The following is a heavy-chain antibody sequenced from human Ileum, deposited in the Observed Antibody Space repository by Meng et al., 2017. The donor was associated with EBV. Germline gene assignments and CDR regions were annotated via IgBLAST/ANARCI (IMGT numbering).Heavy chain of an antibody. J-gene: IGHJ4*02. D-gene: IGHD3-10*01. CDR1: GGSISSSSYY. V-gene: IGHV4-39*07. CDR3: ARDRSGSYYSPTFDY. CDR2: IYYSGST. Sequence: QVELAELGPGLAKTSETLSLTCTVSGGSISSSSYYWGWIRQPPGKGLEWIGSIYYSGSTYYNPSLKSRVTISVDTSKNQFSLKLSSVTAADTAVYYCARDRSGSYYSPTFDYWGQGTLVTVSS.